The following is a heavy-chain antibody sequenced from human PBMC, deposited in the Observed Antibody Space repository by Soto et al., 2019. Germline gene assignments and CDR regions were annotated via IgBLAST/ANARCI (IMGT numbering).Heavy chain of an antibody. CDR3: AKLSMVDSFDL. J-gene: IGHJ3*01. V-gene: IGHV5-51*01. CDR1: GYIFATYW. CDR2: IYPGDSDT. Sequence: PGESLKICCQASGYIFATYWIGWVRQEPGKGLEWMGLIYPGDSDTNYNPSFQGRVTISADMSINTAYLQWNSLKASDTAIYFCAKLSMVDSFDLWGQGTMVTV. D-gene: IGHD2-8*01.